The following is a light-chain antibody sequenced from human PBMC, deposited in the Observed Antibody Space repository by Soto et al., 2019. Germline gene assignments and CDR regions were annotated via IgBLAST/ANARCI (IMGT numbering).Light chain of an antibody. Sequence: EIVLTQSPGTLSLSPGERATLSCRASQSVMGSYLAWYQQKPGQAPRLLIFHASTRATGIPDRFSGSGSGTDFTLTISSLEPEDFAVYYCQQRSNWPPWTCGQGTKVDIK. CDR1: QSVMGSY. CDR2: HAS. V-gene: IGKV3D-20*02. CDR3: QQRSNWPPWT. J-gene: IGKJ1*01.